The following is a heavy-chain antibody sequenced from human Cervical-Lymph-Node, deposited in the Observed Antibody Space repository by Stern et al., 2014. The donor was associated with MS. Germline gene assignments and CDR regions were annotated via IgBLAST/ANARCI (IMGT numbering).Heavy chain of an antibody. J-gene: IGHJ5*02. Sequence: QVQLVESGAEVKKPGASVKVSCEASGFTFTTHYLHWIRQAPGEVLEWVGIVNRNSGTTSYARQFQGRVIITRDTSTSTIYMELTGLRSEDTALYFCTRVQRERRALDHFDPWGQGTLVTVSS. D-gene: IGHD1-1*01. CDR2: VNRNSGTT. CDR3: TRVQRERRALDHFDP. CDR1: GFTFTTHY. V-gene: IGHV1-46*03.